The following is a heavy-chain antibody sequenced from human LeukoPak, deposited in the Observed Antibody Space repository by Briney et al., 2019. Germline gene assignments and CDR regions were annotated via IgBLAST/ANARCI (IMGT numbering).Heavy chain of an antibody. CDR1: GFTFSTNS. CDR2: INSINSTI. Sequence: PGGSLRLSCAASGFTFSTNSLNWVRKAQGQGQDWVSHINSINSTIYFADSVKGRFTISRDNAKNSLYLQMNSLRAEDTAVYYCARAGFTFSDYFGSFFDYWGQGTLVTVSS. D-gene: IGHD3-10*01. J-gene: IGHJ4*02. CDR3: ARAGFTFSDYFGSFFDY. V-gene: IGHV3-48*01.